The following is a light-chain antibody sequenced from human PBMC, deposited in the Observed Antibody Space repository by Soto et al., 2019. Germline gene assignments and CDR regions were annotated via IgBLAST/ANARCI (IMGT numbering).Light chain of an antibody. CDR3: QQFGSSPLT. J-gene: IGKJ4*01. V-gene: IGKV3-20*01. CDR2: GAS. Sequence: EIVLTQSPGTLSLSPGERATLSCRASQRLSSNYLAWYQQKPGQAPRLLISGASGRATGIPDRFSGSGSGTDFTLTISRLEPEDFAVYYCQQFGSSPLTFGGGTRLEIK. CDR1: QRLSSNY.